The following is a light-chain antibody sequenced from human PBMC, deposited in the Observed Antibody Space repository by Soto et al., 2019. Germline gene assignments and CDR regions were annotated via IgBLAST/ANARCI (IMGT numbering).Light chain of an antibody. V-gene: IGKV3-20*01. CDR2: AAS. J-gene: IGKJ3*01. CDR1: QSVSINF. CDR3: QQYGGSPFT. Sequence: EIVLTQSPGTLSLSPGERATLSCRASQSVSINFLAWYQQKGGQAPRLLIYAASTMDRGVPARFSGSGSGTDFALTISRLETEDFAVYYCQQYGGSPFTFGHGTKVEIK.